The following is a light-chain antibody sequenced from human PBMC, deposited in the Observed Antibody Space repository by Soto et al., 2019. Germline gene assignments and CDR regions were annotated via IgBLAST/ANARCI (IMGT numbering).Light chain of an antibody. J-gene: IGKJ1*01. CDR2: GAS. V-gene: IGKV3D-20*02. Sequence: EIVLTQSPGTLSFSPGERATLSCRASQSVSSSYLAWYQQKPGQAPRLLIYGASSRATGIPDRFSGSGSGKDFTLTISDVEPEDFAVHYCHQRQRWPRTFGQGSKVDIX. CDR3: HQRQRWPRT. CDR1: QSVSSSY.